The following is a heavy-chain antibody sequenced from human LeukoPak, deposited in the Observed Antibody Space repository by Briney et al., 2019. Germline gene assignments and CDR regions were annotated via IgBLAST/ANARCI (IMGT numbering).Heavy chain of an antibody. V-gene: IGHV1-46*01. Sequence: ASVKVSCKASGYTFTGYYMHWVRQAPGQGLEWMGRINPSGGSTSYAQKFQGRVTMTRDTSTSTVYMELSSLRSEDTAVYYCARDRRIAGGYNWFDPWGQGTLVTVSS. CDR3: ARDRRIAGGYNWFDP. D-gene: IGHD6-13*01. CDR2: INPSGGST. CDR1: GYTFTGYY. J-gene: IGHJ5*02.